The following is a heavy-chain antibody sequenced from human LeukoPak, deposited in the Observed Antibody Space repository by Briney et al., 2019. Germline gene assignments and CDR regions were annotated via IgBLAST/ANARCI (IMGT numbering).Heavy chain of an antibody. CDR1: GFTFRSYD. CDR2: IRYDGSNK. J-gene: IGHJ4*02. CDR3: AKEVDKSYPNPFDY. Sequence: GGSLRLSCAACGFTFRSYDMHWVRQAPTKGLEWVAFIRYDGSNKYYADSVKGRFTLSRDNSKNTLYLQMNSLRAEDTAVLFCAKEVDKSYPNPFDYWGQGTLVTVSS. V-gene: IGHV3-30*02. D-gene: IGHD2-8*01.